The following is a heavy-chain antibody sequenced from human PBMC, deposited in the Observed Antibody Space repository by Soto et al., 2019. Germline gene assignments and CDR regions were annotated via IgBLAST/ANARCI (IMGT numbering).Heavy chain of an antibody. CDR2: IYYSGST. CDR3: ARSPRSISTGGIDF. Sequence: SETLSLTCTVSGGSISSGGYSWSWIRQHPGKGLEWIGYIYYSGSTTFNPSLKSRVTISVDKSKNHFSLKVSSVTAADTAVYFCARSPRSISTGGIDFWGQGILVTVSS. J-gene: IGHJ4*01. D-gene: IGHD1-1*01. CDR1: GGSISSGGYS. V-gene: IGHV4-31*03.